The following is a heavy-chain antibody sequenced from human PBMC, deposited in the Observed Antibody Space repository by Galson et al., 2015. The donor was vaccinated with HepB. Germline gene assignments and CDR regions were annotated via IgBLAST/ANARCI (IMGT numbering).Heavy chain of an antibody. D-gene: IGHD2-2*02. CDR1: GFTFSSYG. Sequence: SLRLSCAASGFTFSSYGMHWVRQAPGKGLEWVAVISYDGSNKYYADSVKGRFTISRDNAKNSLYLQMNSLRAEDTAVYYCASRPGRYCSSTSCYIVDYWGQGTLVTVSS. J-gene: IGHJ4*02. CDR2: ISYDGSNK. V-gene: IGHV3-30*03. CDR3: ASRPGRYCSSTSCYIVDY.